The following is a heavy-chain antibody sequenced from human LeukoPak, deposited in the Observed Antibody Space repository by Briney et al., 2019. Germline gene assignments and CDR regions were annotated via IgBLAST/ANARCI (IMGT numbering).Heavy chain of an antibody. CDR2: IHNSGTT. CDR1: GGSISNSF. J-gene: IGHJ4*02. D-gene: IGHD3-16*01. Sequence: SETLSLTCTVSGGSISNSFWAWIRQPPGKGLEWIGYIHNSGTTKYNLTLESRVAISLDTSRNQFSLKLGSVTAADTAIYYCARDSRGGGPDFDYWGQGTLVTVSS. CDR3: ARDSRGGGPDFDY. V-gene: IGHV4-59*01.